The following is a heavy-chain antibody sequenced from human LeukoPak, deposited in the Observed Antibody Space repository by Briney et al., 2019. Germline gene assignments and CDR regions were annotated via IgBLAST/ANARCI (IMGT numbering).Heavy chain of an antibody. CDR1: GFTFSSYA. V-gene: IGHV3-30*02. CDR3: AKGGLYYDILTGLYFDY. D-gene: IGHD3-9*01. J-gene: IGHJ4*02. CDR2: IRYDGNNE. Sequence: GGSLRLSCAASGFTFSSYAIHWVRQAPGKGLEWVAFIRYDGNNEYYADSVKGRFTISRDTSKNTLYLQMNSLRAEDTAVYYCAKGGLYYDILTGLYFDYWGQGTLVTVSS.